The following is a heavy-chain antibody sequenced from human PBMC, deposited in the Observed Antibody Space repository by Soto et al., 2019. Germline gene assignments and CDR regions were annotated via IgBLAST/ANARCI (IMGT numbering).Heavy chain of an antibody. Sequence: GEALKVSCKGSGYSFTRYWIGWVRQMPGKGLEWMGIIYPGDSDTRYSPSFQGQVTISADKSISTAYLQWSSLKASDTAMYYCARRKVRGIGSYGWAAAAPPDAFDIWGQGTMVTVSS. CDR3: ARRKVRGIGSYGWAAAAPPDAFDI. J-gene: IGHJ3*02. V-gene: IGHV5-51*01. CDR2: IYPGDSDT. CDR1: GYSFTRYW. D-gene: IGHD6-13*01.